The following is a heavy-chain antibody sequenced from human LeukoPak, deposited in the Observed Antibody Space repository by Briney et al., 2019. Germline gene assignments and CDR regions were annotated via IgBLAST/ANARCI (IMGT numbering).Heavy chain of an antibody. CDR1: GFTFSTYS. D-gene: IGHD4-17*01. CDR3: ARDMTTATTCYLEH. CDR2: ISSSSNYI. J-gene: IGHJ1*01. V-gene: IGHV3-21*06. Sequence: PGGSLRLSCAASGFTFSTYSMNWVRQAPGRGLEWVSSISSSSNYIYYADSVKGRFSISRADAKNLLFLQMNGLRVEDTAVYYCARDMTTATTCYLEHWGQGTLVTVSS.